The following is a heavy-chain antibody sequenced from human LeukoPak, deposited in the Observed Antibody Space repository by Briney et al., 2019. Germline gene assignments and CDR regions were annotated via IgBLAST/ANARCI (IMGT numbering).Heavy chain of an antibody. J-gene: IGHJ4*02. CDR3: AREGLPAAIIFADY. Sequence: GGSPRLSCAASGFTFSSYAMHWVRQAPGKGLEWVAVIWYDGSHKYYADSVKGRFTISRDNSKNTLYLQMNSLRAEDTAVYYCAREGLPAAIIFADYWGQGTLVTVSS. CDR1: GFTFSSYA. CDR2: IWYDGSHK. D-gene: IGHD2-2*01. V-gene: IGHV3-33*01.